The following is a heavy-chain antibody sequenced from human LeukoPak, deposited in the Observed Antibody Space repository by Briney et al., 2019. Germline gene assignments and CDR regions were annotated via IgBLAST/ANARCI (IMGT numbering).Heavy chain of an antibody. CDR3: AATTPGDTAMVYYYYYYMDV. Sequence: ASVKVSCKASGYTFISYYMYWVRQAPGQGLEWMGMINPRGGSTNYAQKFQGRVTMTRDTSTSTVYMELSSLRSEDTAVYYCAATTPGDTAMVYYYYYYMDVWGKGTTVTVSS. J-gene: IGHJ6*03. D-gene: IGHD5-18*01. CDR2: INPRGGST. CDR1: GYTFISYY. V-gene: IGHV1-46*01.